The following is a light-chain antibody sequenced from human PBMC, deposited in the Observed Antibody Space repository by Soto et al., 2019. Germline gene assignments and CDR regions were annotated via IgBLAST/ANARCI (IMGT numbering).Light chain of an antibody. CDR3: AAWDDSLGWV. CDR1: SSNIGSNY. Sequence: QSVLTQPPSASGTPGQRVTISCSGSSSNIGSNYVYWYQQLPGTAPKLLIYRNNQRPSGVPDRFSGSKSGTSASLAISGLRSEDGADYYCAAWDDSLGWVFGGGTKVTVL. J-gene: IGLJ3*02. CDR2: RNN. V-gene: IGLV1-47*01.